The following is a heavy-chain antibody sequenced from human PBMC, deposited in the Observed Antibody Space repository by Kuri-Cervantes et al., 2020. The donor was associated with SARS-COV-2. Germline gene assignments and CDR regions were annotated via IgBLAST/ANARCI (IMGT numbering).Heavy chain of an antibody. J-gene: IGHJ4*02. CDR3: ASPAVAGKSNY. CDR2: INSDGSST. CDR1: GFTFSSYW. Sequence: GESLKISCAASGFTFSSYWMHWVRQAPGKGLVWVSRINSDGSSTSYADSVKGRFTISRDNAKNTLYLQMNSLRAEDTAVYYCASPAVAGKSNYWGQGTLVTVSS. D-gene: IGHD6-19*01. V-gene: IGHV3-74*01.